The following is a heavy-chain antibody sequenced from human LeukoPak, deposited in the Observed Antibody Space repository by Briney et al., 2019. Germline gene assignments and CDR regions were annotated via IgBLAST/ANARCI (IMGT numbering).Heavy chain of an antibody. Sequence: PSQTLSLTFTVSGGSISITGYYVSWIRQHPGEGMEWIRYIYYIGRTYYNPSLKSRVTISVDTSKNQFSLKLSAVTATDTAVYYGARAGGVGYIVVVPAGFEYWGQGTLVTVSS. CDR3: ARAGGVGYIVVVPAGFEY. CDR2: IYYIGRT. J-gene: IGHJ4*02. V-gene: IGHV4-31*03. D-gene: IGHD2-2*01. CDR1: GGSISITGYY.